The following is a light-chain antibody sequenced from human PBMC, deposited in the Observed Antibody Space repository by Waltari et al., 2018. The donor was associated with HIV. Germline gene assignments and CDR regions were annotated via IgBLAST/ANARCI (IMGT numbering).Light chain of an antibody. CDR1: QSVSSNY. V-gene: IGKV3-20*01. CDR3: QQYHNSLT. Sequence: EIVLPQSPGTLSLSPGERATFSCKASQSVSSNYLAWYQQKPGQPPRLLIYGASSRATGIQDRFSGSGSETDFTLTISRLEPEDFAVYYCQQYHNSLTFGGGTKVEIK. J-gene: IGKJ4*01. CDR2: GAS.